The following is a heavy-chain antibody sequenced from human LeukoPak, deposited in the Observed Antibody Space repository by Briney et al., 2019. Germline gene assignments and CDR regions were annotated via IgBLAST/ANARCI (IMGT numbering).Heavy chain of an antibody. CDR3: AKEVAIPVAVDAFER. CDR1: GFTFNSYA. D-gene: IGHD6-19*01. CDR2: ISARGGTT. Sequence: GGSLRLSCAASGFTFNSYAMSWVRQAPGKGLEWVSAISARGGTTYYADSVKGRFTISRDNSKNTLYLQMNSLGAEDTAVYYCAKEVAIPVAVDAFERWGQGTLVTVSS. J-gene: IGHJ3*02. V-gene: IGHV3-23*01.